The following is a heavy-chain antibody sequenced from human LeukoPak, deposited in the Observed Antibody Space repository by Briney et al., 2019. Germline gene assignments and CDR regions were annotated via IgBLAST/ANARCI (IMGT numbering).Heavy chain of an antibody. CDR3: ALGLRFLEWAAFDY. CDR1: GYTFTSYG. CDR2: INPNSGGT. Sequence: ASVKVSCKASGYTFTSYGISWVRQAPGQGLEWMGWINPNSGGTNYAQKFQGRVTMTRDTSISTAYMELSRLRSDDTAVYYCALGLRFLEWAAFDYWGQGTLVTVSS. J-gene: IGHJ4*02. V-gene: IGHV1-2*02. D-gene: IGHD3-3*01.